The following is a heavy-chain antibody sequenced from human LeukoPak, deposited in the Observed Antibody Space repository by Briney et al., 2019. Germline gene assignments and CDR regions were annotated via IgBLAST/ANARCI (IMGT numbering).Heavy chain of an antibody. V-gene: IGHV4-34*01. D-gene: IGHD6-19*01. CDR3: ARRPLLSSGLIDY. CDR1: GGSISSYY. CDR2: INHSGST. J-gene: IGHJ4*02. Sequence: PSETLSLTCTVSGGSISSYYWSWIRQPPGKGLEWIGEINHSGSTNYNPSLKSRVTISVDTSKNQFSLKLSSVTAADTAVYYCARRPLLSSGLIDYWGQGTLVTVSS.